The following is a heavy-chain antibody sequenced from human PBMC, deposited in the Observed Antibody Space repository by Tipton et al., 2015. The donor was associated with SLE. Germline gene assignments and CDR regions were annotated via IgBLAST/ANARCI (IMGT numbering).Heavy chain of an antibody. CDR2: IYYSGST. CDR3: ASPGYSSGSYYFDY. V-gene: IGHV4-31*03. D-gene: IGHD6-19*01. Sequence: TLSLTCTVSGGPISSGGYYWSWIRQHPGKGLEWIGYIYYSGSTYYNPSLKSRVTISVDTSKNQFSLKLSSVTAADTAVYYCASPGYSSGSYYFDYWGQGTLVTVSS. J-gene: IGHJ4*02. CDR1: GGPISSGGYY.